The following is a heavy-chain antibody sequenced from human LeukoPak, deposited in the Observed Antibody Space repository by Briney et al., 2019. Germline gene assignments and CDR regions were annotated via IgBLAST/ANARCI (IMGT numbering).Heavy chain of an antibody. CDR2: ILYDGSNK. V-gene: IGHV3-30*18. J-gene: IGHJ4*02. CDR1: GFTFSSYG. CDR3: AKALYSGYYFDY. D-gene: IGHD1-26*01. Sequence: GGSLRLSCAASGFTFSSYGIHWVRQAPGKGLEWVAVILYDGSNKYYADSVKGRFTISRDNSKNTLYLQMNSLRAEDTAVYYCAKALYSGYYFDYWGQGTLVTVSS.